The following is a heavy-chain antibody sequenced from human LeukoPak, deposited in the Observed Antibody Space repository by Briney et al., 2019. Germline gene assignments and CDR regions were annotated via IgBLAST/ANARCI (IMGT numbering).Heavy chain of an antibody. Sequence: GGSLRLSCAASGFTFSNAWMSWVRQAPGKGLEWVGRIKSKTDGGTTDYAAPVKGRFTISRDDSKNTLYLQMNSLKTEDTAVYYCTTDLQFYGSGSYRDYWGQGTLVTVSS. D-gene: IGHD3-10*01. J-gene: IGHJ4*02. CDR3: TTDLQFYGSGSYRDY. CDR2: IKSKTDGGTT. V-gene: IGHV3-15*01. CDR1: GFTFSNAW.